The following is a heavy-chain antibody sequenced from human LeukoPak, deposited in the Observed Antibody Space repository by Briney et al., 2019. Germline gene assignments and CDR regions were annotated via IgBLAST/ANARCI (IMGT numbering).Heavy chain of an antibody. D-gene: IGHD3-9*01. CDR1: GGSISSSSYY. CDR3: ARGRYFDWIYYYYYMDV. Sequence: PSETLSLTCTVSGGSISSSSYYWGWIRQPPGKGLEWIGSIYYSGSTNYNPSLKSRVTISVDTSKNQFSLKLSSVTAADTAVYYCARGRYFDWIYYYYYMDVWGKGTTVTISS. J-gene: IGHJ6*03. V-gene: IGHV4-39*07. CDR2: IYYSGST.